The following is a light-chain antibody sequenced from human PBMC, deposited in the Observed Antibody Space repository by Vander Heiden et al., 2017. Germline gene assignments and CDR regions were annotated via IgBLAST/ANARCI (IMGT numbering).Light chain of an antibody. CDR3: QVWDSTTDHHV. CDR2: DDS. J-gene: IGLJ1*01. V-gene: IGLV3-21*02. CDR1: NIGSKS. Sequence: SYVLTQPPSLSVAPGQTAKITCGGKNIGSKSVHWYQQRPGQAPVLVVYDDSDRPSGIPERFSGSNSGNAATLTISRVEAGDEADYYCQVWDSTTDHHVFATGTKVTVL.